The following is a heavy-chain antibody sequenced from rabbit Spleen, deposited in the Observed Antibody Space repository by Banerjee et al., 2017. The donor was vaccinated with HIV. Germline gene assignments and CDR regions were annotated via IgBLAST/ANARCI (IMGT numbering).Heavy chain of an antibody. V-gene: IGHV1S21*01. CDR3: ARVVYAGYGYANDYFKL. Sequence: CWVRQAPGKGLEWIACIDPVFGTTYYASWVNGRFTISKTSTTVDLKMTSLTAADTATYFCARVVYAGYGYANDYFKLWGQGTLVTVS. J-gene: IGHJ4*01. D-gene: IGHD6-1*01. CDR2: IDPVFGTT.